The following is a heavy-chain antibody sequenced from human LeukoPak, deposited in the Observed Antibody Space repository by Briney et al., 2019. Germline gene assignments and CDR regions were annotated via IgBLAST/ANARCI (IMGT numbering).Heavy chain of an antibody. CDR2: INPNSGGT. J-gene: IGHJ6*02. V-gene: IGHV1-2*02. CDR3: ARDHCSSTSCYYYYYGMDV. Sequence: ASVKVSCKASGYTFTGYYMHWVRQAPGQGPEWMGWINPNSGGTNYAQKFQGRVTMTRDTSISTAYMELSRLRSDDTAVYYCARDHCSSTSCYYYYYGMDVWGQGTTVTVSS. D-gene: IGHD2-2*01. CDR1: GYTFTGYY.